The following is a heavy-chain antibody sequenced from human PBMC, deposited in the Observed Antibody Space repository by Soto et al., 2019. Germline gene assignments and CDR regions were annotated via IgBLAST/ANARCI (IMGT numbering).Heavy chain of an antibody. D-gene: IGHD2-2*01. Sequence: QVQLVQSGAEVKKPGSSVKVSCKASGGTFSSYAISWVRQAPGQGLEWMGGIIPIFGTANYAQKFQGRVTITADESTSTAYMELCSLRSEDTAVYYCAREGCSSTSCYAYAYYGMDVWGQGTTVTVSS. CDR1: GGTFSSYA. V-gene: IGHV1-69*01. CDR3: AREGCSSTSCYAYAYYGMDV. CDR2: IIPIFGTA. J-gene: IGHJ6*02.